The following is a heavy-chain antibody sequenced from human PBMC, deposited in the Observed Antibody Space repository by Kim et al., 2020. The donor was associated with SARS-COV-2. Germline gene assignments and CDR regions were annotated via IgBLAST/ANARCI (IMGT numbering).Heavy chain of an antibody. CDR2: IYYSGST. J-gene: IGHJ4*02. D-gene: IGHD3-3*01. CDR1: GGSISSSSYY. Sequence: SETLSLTCTVSGGSISSSSYYWGWIRQPPGKGLEWIGSIYYSGSTYYNPSLKSRVTISVDTSKNQFSLKLSSVTAADTAVYYCARDDFWSGYYTGPPRAWGQGTLVTVSS. V-gene: IGHV4-39*01. CDR3: ARDDFWSGYYTGPPRA.